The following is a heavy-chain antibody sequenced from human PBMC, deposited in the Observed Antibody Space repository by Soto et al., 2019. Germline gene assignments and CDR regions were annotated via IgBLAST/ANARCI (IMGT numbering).Heavy chain of an antibody. CDR2: ISAYNGNT. CDR3: AGESGEYLGEYFFDY. Sequence: QVQLVQSGAEVKKPGASVKVSCKASGYTFTSYGISWVRQAPGQGLEWMGWISAYNGNTNYAQKLQGRVTMTTDTSTSTGYLEVKELRSYGTALYYCAGESGEYLGEYFFDYLGQGTLVTVSS. V-gene: IGHV1-18*01. J-gene: IGHJ4*02. CDR1: GYTFTSYG. D-gene: IGHD4-17*01.